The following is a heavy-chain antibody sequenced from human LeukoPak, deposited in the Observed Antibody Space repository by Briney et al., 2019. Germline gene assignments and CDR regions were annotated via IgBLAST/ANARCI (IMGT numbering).Heavy chain of an antibody. CDR3: ARLTRLSTSPDRYYLDY. V-gene: IGHV4-4*09. CDR1: GDSTSRYY. J-gene: IGHJ4*02. D-gene: IGHD6-6*01. CDR2: IYTSGGT. Sequence: SETLSLTCTVSGDSTSRYYWSWIRQPPGKGLEWIGYIYTSGGTNYIPSLKGRVTISIDTSKNQFSLKLSSVTAADSAVYYCARLTRLSTSPDRYYLDYWGQGTLVTVSS.